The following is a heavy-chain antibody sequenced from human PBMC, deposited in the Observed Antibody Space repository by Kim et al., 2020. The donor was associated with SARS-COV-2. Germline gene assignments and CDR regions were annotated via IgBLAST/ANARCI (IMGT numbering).Heavy chain of an antibody. V-gene: IGHV1-2*06. CDR3: ARDFGCGDSSGYYYYTMDV. CDR1: GYTLTEYY. CDR2: SNPHSGGA. D-gene: IGHD4-17*01. J-gene: IGHJ6*02. Sequence: ASVKVSCKASGYTLTEYYIHWVRQAPGQGLEWMGRSNPHSGGASYAQKFQGRVTLTRDTSISTAYMELSRLTSDDTAVYFCARDFGCGDSSGYYYYTMDVWGQGTRVTVSS.